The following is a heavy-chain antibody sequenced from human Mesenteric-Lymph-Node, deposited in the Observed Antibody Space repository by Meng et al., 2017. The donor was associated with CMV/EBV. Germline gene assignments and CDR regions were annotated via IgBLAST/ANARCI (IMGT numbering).Heavy chain of an antibody. D-gene: IGHD2-8*02. V-gene: IGHV4-39*07. CDR1: GDSIISSSYH. Sequence: GSLRLSCTVFGDSIISSSYHWGWIRQPPGKGLEWIGEVDHSGSTYYNPSLKSRVTISGDASKNQFSLKLSSVTAADTAVYYCATSTGPANAPFDPWGQGTLVTVSS. J-gene: IGHJ5*02. CDR3: ATSTGPANAPFDP. CDR2: VDHSGST.